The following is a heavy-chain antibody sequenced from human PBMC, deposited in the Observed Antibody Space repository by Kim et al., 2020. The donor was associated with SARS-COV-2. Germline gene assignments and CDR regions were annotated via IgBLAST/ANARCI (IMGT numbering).Heavy chain of an antibody. D-gene: IGHD3-22*01. Sequence: GGSLRLSCAVSGFIVRDNSLRWVRQAPGKGPECVAVVYSGARTPYADSVKGRFTASNDISKNTLYLQMNSLRPEDTALYSCVIDSSYDSSGRSDYWGQGT. CDR1: GFIVRDNS. CDR3: VIDSSYDSSGRSDY. V-gene: IGHV3-66*01. CDR2: VYSGART. J-gene: IGHJ4*03.